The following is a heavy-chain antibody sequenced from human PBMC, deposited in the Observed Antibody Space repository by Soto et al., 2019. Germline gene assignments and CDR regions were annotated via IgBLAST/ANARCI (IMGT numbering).Heavy chain of an antibody. J-gene: IGHJ4*02. CDR2: IYSSGTT. CDR1: GFTVSSNY. Sequence: EVQLVESGGGLIQPGGSLRLSCAASGFTVSSNYMSWVRQAPGKGLEWVSLIYSSGTTYYADSVKGRFTISRDNSKNTLYLQMNSLRAEDTAVYYCARESLHSSGYFDYWGQGTLVTVSS. D-gene: IGHD3-22*01. V-gene: IGHV3-53*01. CDR3: ARESLHSSGYFDY.